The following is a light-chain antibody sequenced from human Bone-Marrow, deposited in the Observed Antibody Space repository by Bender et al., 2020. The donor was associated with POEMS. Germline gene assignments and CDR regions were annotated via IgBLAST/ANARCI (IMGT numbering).Light chain of an antibody. Sequence: QSVLTQPPSASGTPGQRVTISCSGGSSNIGAHAVNWYQHLPGTAPKLLIYSSHRRPSEVPDRFSGSRSGTSASLAIIGLQSEDEADYYCAVWYDSLNGWVFGGGTKLTVL. CDR2: SSH. CDR3: AVWYDSLNGWV. V-gene: IGLV1-44*01. J-gene: IGLJ3*02. CDR1: SSNIGAHA.